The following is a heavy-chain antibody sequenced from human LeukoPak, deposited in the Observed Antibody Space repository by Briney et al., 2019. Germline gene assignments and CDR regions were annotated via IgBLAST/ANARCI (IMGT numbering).Heavy chain of an antibody. CDR2: IYHSGST. J-gene: IGHJ5*02. Sequence: KPSETLSLTCAVSGGSISSGCYSWSWIRQPPGKGLEWIGYIYHSGSTYYNPSLKSRVTISVDRSKNQFSLKLSSVTAADTAVYYCARGMGEVSNNWFDPWGQGTLVTVSS. V-gene: IGHV4-30-2*01. D-gene: IGHD3-3*02. CDR3: ARGMGEVSNNWFDP. CDR1: GGSISSGCYS.